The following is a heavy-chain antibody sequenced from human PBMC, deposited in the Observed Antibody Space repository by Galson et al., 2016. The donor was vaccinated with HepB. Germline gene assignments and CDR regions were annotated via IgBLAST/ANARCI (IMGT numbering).Heavy chain of an antibody. Sequence: SLRLSCAASGFSVSNNDASWVRQAPGKGLEWVSSISGSTNYADSVKGRFTISRDISKSTVYLQMNSLRVEDTAVYFCVGYCRGGSCAGHGSFDFWGQGTLVAVSS. J-gene: IGHJ4*02. CDR2: ISGST. V-gene: IGHV3-53*01. D-gene: IGHD2-15*01. CDR3: VGYCRGGSCAGHGSFDF. CDR1: GFSVSNND.